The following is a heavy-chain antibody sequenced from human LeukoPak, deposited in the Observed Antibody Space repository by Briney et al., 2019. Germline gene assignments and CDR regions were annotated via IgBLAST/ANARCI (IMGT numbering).Heavy chain of an antibody. D-gene: IGHD1-1*01. CDR1: GFTFSSYG. CDR3: ARVYNWNEDNWFDP. Sequence: PGGSLRLSCAASGFTFSSYGMHWVRQAPGKGLEWVAVIWYDGSNKYYADSVKGRFTISRDNSKNTLYLQTNSLRAEDTAVYYCARVYNWNEDNWFDPWGQGTLVTVSS. V-gene: IGHV3-33*01. J-gene: IGHJ5*02. CDR2: IWYDGSNK.